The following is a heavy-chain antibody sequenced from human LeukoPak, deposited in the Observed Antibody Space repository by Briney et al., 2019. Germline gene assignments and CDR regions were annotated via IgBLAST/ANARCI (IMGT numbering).Heavy chain of an antibody. CDR1: GFTFSAHG. J-gene: IGHJ4*02. CDR3: ARGPRGSTWTVFDY. CDR2: VWSDGINK. Sequence: GGSLRLACATSGFTFSAHGMHWVRQAPGKGLDWVAVVWSDGINKFYADSVKGRFTISRDNSKNTLYLEVNSLRAEDTAVYYCARGPRGSTWTVFDYWGQGTLVTISS. V-gene: IGHV3-33*01. D-gene: IGHD3-10*01.